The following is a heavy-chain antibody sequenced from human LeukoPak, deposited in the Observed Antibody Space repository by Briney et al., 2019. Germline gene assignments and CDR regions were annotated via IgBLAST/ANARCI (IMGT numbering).Heavy chain of an antibody. CDR2: IYTSGST. D-gene: IGHD3-10*01. CDR1: GGSISSYY. CDR3: ARGSYYYGSGSNPGGDY. Sequence: SETLSLTCTVSGGSISSYYWSWIRQPAGKGLEWIGRIYTSGSTNYNPSLKSRVTMSVDTSKNQFSLKLSSVTAADTAVYYCARGSYYYGSGSNPGGDYWGQGTLVTVSS. J-gene: IGHJ4*02. V-gene: IGHV4-4*07.